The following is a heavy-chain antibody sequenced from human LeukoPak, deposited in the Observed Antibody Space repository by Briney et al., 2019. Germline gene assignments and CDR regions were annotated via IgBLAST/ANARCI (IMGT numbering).Heavy chain of an antibody. CDR1: GYIFTNYY. Sequence: GASVKVSCKSSGYIFTNYYMHWVRQAPGQGLEWMGTINPSGGSTTYAQKFQGRVTMTRDTSTSTVYIELSSLRSEDTAVYYCARDHGSAYYRAPRHWGQGTLVTVSS. D-gene: IGHD3-10*01. V-gene: IGHV1-46*01. J-gene: IGHJ4*02. CDR3: ARDHGSAYYRAPRH. CDR2: INPSGGST.